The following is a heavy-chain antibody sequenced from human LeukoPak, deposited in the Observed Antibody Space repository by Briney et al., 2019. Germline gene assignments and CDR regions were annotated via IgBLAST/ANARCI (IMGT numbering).Heavy chain of an antibody. CDR3: TRDEIYCSSINCYFAY. D-gene: IGHD2-2*01. Sequence: PGGSLRLSCAASGFTFSSYWMSWVRQAPGKGLEWVANIKQDGSEKYYVDSVKGRFTISRDNAKNSLYLQMNSLRAEDTAVYYCTRDEIYCSSINCYFAYWGQGTLVTVSS. V-gene: IGHV3-7*01. J-gene: IGHJ4*02. CDR2: IKQDGSEK. CDR1: GFTFSSYW.